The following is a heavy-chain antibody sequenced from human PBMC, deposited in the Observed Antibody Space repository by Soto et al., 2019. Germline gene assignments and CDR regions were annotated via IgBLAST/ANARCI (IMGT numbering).Heavy chain of an antibody. J-gene: IGHJ4*01. Sequence: GGSLRLSCAASGFTFSGSAMHWVRQASGKGLEWVGRIRSKANSYATAYAASVPGRFTLSRDNSKNTLYLQMNSLKVADTAVYYRANKLTIYALDPADYWGHGTQVTVSS. CDR3: ANKLTIYALDPADY. D-gene: IGHD3-3*01. CDR2: IRSKANSYAT. CDR1: GFTFSGSA. V-gene: IGHV3-73*01.